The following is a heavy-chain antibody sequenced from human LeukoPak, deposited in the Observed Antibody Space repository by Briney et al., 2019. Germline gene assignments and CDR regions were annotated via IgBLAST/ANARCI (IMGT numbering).Heavy chain of an antibody. Sequence: GGSLRLSCAVSGFTFSDYAMSWVRQAPGKGLEWVSTISGSGGSTYSADSVKGRFTISRDNSRNTLYLQMNSLRAEDTAVYYCARVLGFSGSSFDYWGQGTLVTVSS. CDR3: ARVLGFSGSSFDY. CDR2: ISGSGGST. D-gene: IGHD3-10*01. V-gene: IGHV3-23*01. CDR1: GFTFSDYA. J-gene: IGHJ4*02.